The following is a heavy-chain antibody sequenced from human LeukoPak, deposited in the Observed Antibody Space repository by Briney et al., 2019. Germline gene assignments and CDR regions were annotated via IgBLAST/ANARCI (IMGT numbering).Heavy chain of an antibody. J-gene: IGHJ5*02. CDR3: ARDSSGWYWFDP. CDR2: INPSGGST. V-gene: IGHV1-46*01. CDR1: GYTFTGYY. Sequence: ASVKVSCKASGYTFTGYYMHWVRQAPGQGLEWMGIINPSGGSTSYAQKFQGRVTMTRDTSTSTVYMELSSLRSEDTAVYYCARDSSGWYWFDPWGQGTLVTVSS. D-gene: IGHD6-19*01.